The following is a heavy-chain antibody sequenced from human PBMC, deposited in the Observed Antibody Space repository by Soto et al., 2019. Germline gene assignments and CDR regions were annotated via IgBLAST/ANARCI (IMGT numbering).Heavy chain of an antibody. CDR3: ARLGITMVRGVIITSGFDY. CDR1: GGSSSSTSYY. V-gene: IGHV4-39*01. D-gene: IGHD3-10*01. Sequence: PSETLSLTCTVSGGSSSSTSYYWGWIRQPPGKGLEWIGSIYSSGNTYYNPSLKSRVTISVDTSKNQFSLKLSSVTAADTAVYYCARLGITMVRGVIITSGFDYWGQGTLVTVSS. CDR2: IYSSGNT. J-gene: IGHJ4*02.